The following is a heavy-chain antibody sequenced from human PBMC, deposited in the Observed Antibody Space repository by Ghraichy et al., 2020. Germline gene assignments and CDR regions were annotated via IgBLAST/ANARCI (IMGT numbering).Heavy chain of an antibody. CDR1: GYTFTSYG. J-gene: IGHJ4*02. CDR2: ISAYNANT. D-gene: IGHD3-10*01. CDR3: ARELTYYYGSGSYQFDY. V-gene: IGHV1-18*01. Sequence: ASVKVSCKASGYTFTSYGISWVRQAPGQGLEWIGWISAYNANTNYAQNLQGRVTMTTDTSTRTAYMELRSLRSDDTAVYYCARELTYYYGSGSYQFDYWGQGTLVTVSS.